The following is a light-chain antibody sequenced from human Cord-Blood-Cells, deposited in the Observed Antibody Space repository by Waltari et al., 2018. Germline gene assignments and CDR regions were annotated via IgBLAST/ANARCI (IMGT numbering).Light chain of an antibody. Sequence: DIVITHSPDSLAVSLGERATINCNSSQSVLYSSNNNNYLAWYQQKPGQPPKLLIYCASTRESGVPDRFSGSGSGTDFTLTISSLQAEDVAVYYCQQYYSTPITFGQGTQLEIK. J-gene: IGKJ5*01. V-gene: IGKV4-1*01. CDR2: CAS. CDR3: QQYYSTPIT. CDR1: QSVLYSSNNNNY.